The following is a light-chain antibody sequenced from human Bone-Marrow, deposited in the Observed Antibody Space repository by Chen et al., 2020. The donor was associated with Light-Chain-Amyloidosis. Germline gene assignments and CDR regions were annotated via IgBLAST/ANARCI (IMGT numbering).Light chain of an antibody. Sequence: QSVLTQPPSVSGAPGQRVAISCTGTSSNIGAGYDVHWYQQLPETAPKLLISGSLHRPSGIPDRLSASRSGTTAALAITGLQAEDEADYYCQSFDSSLSGRVFGGGTKLTVL. CDR1: SSNIGAGYD. V-gene: IGLV1-40*01. CDR3: QSFDSSLSGRV. CDR2: GSL. J-gene: IGLJ3*02.